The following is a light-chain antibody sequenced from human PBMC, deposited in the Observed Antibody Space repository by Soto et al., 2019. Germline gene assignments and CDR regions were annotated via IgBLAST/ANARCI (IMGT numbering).Light chain of an antibody. J-gene: IGLJ2*01. Sequence: QSVLTQPPSVSVAPWQRVTISCTGSSSNIGAGYDVHWYQQLPGTAPKLLIYGNSNRPTGVTDRFSGSKSGTSASRAITGLQAEDEADYYCQSYDSSLRRVFGGGTKLTFL. V-gene: IGLV1-40*01. CDR1: SSNIGAGYD. CDR3: QSYDSSLRRV. CDR2: GNS.